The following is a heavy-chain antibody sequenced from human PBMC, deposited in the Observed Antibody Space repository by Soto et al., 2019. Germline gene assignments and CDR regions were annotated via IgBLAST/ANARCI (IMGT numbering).Heavy chain of an antibody. CDR2: IYYSGST. CDR3: ARAMHYYGENDHYFDY. Sequence: SETQSLTCKVSGGYNSRYYWSWIQQPKGKGLEWIGYIYYSGSTNYNPSLKSRVTISVDTSKNQFSLKLSSVTAADTAVYYCARAMHYYGENDHYFDYWGQGTLVTVSS. J-gene: IGHJ4*02. D-gene: IGHD3-10*01. CDR1: GGYNSRYY. V-gene: IGHV4-59*01.